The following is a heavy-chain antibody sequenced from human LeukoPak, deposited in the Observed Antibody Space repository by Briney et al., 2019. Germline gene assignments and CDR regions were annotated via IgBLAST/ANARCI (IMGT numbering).Heavy chain of an antibody. D-gene: IGHD6-19*01. J-gene: IGHJ3*02. CDR3: AKSPRPSIAVAGGAFDI. CDR1: GFTFDDYA. CDR2: ISWNSGSI. Sequence: GRSLRLSCAASGFTFDDYAMHWVRQAPGKGLEWVSGISWNSGSIGYADSVKGRFTISRDNAKNSLYLQMNSLRAEDTALYYCAKSPRPSIAVAGGAFDIWGQGTPIAVSP. V-gene: IGHV3-9*01.